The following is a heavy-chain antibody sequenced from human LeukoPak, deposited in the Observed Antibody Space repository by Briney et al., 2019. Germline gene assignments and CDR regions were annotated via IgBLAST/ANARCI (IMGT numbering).Heavy chain of an antibody. J-gene: IGHJ4*02. CDR3: EKDLGGSGDYRPY. CDR2: ISGSDGST. CDR1: GFTFSSYA. D-gene: IGHD2-21*02. Sequence: GGSLRLSCAASGFTFSSYAMSWVRQAPGKGLEWVSAISGSDGSTYYADSVKGRFTISRDNSKNTLYLQMNSLSAEDTAVYYCEKDLGGSGDYRPYWGQGSVVTVTS. V-gene: IGHV3-23*01.